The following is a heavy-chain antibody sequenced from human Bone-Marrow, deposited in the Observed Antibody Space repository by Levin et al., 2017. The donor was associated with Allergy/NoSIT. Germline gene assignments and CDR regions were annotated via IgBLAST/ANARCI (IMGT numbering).Heavy chain of an antibody. J-gene: IGHJ4*02. D-gene: IGHD3-3*01. CDR2: ISTTGDSK. CDR3: ARPAPYDFWSGRFDY. V-gene: IGHV3-11*01. CDR1: GFTLRDFY. Sequence: GGSLRLSCAASGFTLRDFYMAWFRQAPGKGLEWVSYISTTGDSKYYAPSVRGRFTISRDNTKNSLFLQLNTLRTDNTAVYFCARPAPYDFWSGRFDYWGQGTLVTVSS.